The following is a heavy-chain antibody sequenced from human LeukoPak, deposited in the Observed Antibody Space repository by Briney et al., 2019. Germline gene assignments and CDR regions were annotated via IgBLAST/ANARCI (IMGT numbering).Heavy chain of an antibody. J-gene: IGHJ4*02. Sequence: GESLKISCKGSGYSFTNYWIGWVRQMPGKGLEWMGIIYPGDSDTRYRPPFEGHVTISVDKSISTAYLQWSSLEASDTAIYYCARLDDYVWGPLDYWGQGTLVTVSS. D-gene: IGHD3-16*01. V-gene: IGHV5-51*01. CDR3: ARLDDYVWGPLDY. CDR2: IYPGDSDT. CDR1: GYSFTNYW.